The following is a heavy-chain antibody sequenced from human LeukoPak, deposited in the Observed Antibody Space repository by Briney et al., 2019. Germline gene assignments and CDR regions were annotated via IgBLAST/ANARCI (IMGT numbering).Heavy chain of an antibody. Sequence: PGGSLRLSCAASGFTFDDYAMHWVRQAPGKGLEWVSGISWNSGSIGYADSVKGRFTISRDNAKNSLYLQMNSLRAEDTALYYCAKDYNVRGVIPFFDYWGQGTLVTVSS. J-gene: IGHJ4*02. CDR2: ISWNSGSI. CDR1: GFTFDDYA. CDR3: AKDYNVRGVIPFFDY. V-gene: IGHV3-9*01. D-gene: IGHD3-10*01.